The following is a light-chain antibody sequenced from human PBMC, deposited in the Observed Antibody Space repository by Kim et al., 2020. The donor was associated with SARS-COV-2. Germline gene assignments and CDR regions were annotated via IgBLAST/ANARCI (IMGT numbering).Light chain of an antibody. V-gene: IGKV3-20*01. CDR3: QQYAASPFT. CDR1: QSVSGSH. Sequence: SPGDRATLSCRASQSVSGSHLAWYQQKPGQTPRILIYDASSRVTGISDRFSGSGSGTDFTLTISRLQPEDFAVYYCQQYAASPFTFGGGTKVDIK. CDR2: DAS. J-gene: IGKJ4*01.